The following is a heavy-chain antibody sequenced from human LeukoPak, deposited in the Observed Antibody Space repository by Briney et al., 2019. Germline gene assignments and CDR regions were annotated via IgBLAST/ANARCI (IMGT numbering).Heavy chain of an antibody. D-gene: IGHD1-26*01. V-gene: IGHV4-34*01. J-gene: IGHJ4*02. CDR3: ARLKATISDY. Sequence: PSETLSLTCAVYGGSFSGYYWSWIRQPPGKGLEWIGEIYPSGSTNYNPSLKSRVTISVDTSKNQFSLKLSSVTAADTAVYYCARLKATISDYWGQPTLVTASS. CDR1: GGSFSGYY. CDR2: IYPSGST.